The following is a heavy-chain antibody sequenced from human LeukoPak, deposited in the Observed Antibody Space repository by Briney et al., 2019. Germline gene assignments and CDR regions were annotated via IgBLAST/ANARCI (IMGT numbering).Heavy chain of an antibody. J-gene: IGHJ3*02. Sequence: ASVKVSCKASGYSFTNYDINWVRQATGQGLEWMGWINPNSGGTNYAQKFQGRVTMTRDTSISTAYMELSRLRSDDTAVYYCARARYWRGESFDIWGQGTMVTVSS. D-gene: IGHD3-16*01. CDR1: GYSFTNYD. V-gene: IGHV1-2*02. CDR2: INPNSGGT. CDR3: ARARYWRGESFDI.